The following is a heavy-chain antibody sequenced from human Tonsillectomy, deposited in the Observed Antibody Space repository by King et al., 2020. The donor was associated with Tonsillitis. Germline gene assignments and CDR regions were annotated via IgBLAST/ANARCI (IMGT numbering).Heavy chain of an antibody. V-gene: IGHV3-20*04. D-gene: IGHD5-18*01. CDR1: GFTFDDYG. CDR2: SNWNGEIT. CDR3: ARIGHTAAVGPSSS. J-gene: IGHJ4*02. Sequence: VQLVESGGGVVRPGGSLRLSCAASGFTFDDYGMSWVRQAPGKGLEWGSGSNWNGEITRYADPVKGRFTISRDNAKNSLYVQMNSLRAEDTALYYCARIGHTAAVGPSSSGGQGPLLTASS.